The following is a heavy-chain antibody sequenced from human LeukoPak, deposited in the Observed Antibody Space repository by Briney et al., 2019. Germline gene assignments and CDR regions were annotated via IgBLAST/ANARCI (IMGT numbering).Heavy chain of an antibody. CDR1: GGSISGYY. V-gene: IGHV4-59*03. CDR2: IYYSGST. CDR3: AKYLAATGESHLDY. Sequence: RASETLSLTCTVSGGSISGYYWSWIRQPPGKGLEWIGYIYYSGSTNYNPSLKSRVTISVDTSKNQFSLKLNSVTAADTAVYYCAKYLAATGESHLDYWGQETLVTVSS. D-gene: IGHD6-13*01. J-gene: IGHJ4*02.